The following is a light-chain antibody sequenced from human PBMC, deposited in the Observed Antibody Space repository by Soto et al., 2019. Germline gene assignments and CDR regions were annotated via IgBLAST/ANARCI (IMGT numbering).Light chain of an antibody. CDR1: QSVSIGY. Sequence: EIVLTQSPGTLSLSPGDSATLSCRASQSVSIGYLGWYQQKPSQAPRLLIYGATSRASGTPDRFSGSASGTDFTLTISRLEPEDFAMYYCQQYGTSPYTVGQGTKVDIK. CDR3: QQYGTSPYT. V-gene: IGKV3-20*01. CDR2: GAT. J-gene: IGKJ2*01.